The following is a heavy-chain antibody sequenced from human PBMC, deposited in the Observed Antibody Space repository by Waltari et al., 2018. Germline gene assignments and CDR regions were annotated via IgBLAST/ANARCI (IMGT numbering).Heavy chain of an antibody. D-gene: IGHD3-10*01. CDR3: AKAAPSDYGSEGNLY. CDR2: IRYDGSNK. Sequence: QVQLVESGGGVVQPGGSLRLSCAASGFTFSSYGMPWVRPAPGKGLEWVAFIRYDGSNKYYADSVKGRFTISRDNSKNTLYLQMNSLRAEDTAVYYCAKAAPSDYGSEGNLYWGQGTLVTVSS. V-gene: IGHV3-30*02. CDR1: GFTFSSYG. J-gene: IGHJ4*02.